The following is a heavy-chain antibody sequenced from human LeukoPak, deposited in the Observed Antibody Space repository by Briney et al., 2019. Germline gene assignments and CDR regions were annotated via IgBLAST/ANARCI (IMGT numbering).Heavy chain of an antibody. CDR2: IYYSGST. Sequence: PSETLSLTCAVYGGSFSGYYWSWIRQPPGKGLEWIGYIYYSGSTNYNPSLKSRVTISVDTSKNQFSLKLSSVTAADTAVYYCARGTQLELRAYYYGMDVWGQGTTVTVSS. CDR3: ARGTQLELRAYYYGMDV. CDR1: GGSFSGYY. V-gene: IGHV4-59*01. D-gene: IGHD1-7*01. J-gene: IGHJ6*02.